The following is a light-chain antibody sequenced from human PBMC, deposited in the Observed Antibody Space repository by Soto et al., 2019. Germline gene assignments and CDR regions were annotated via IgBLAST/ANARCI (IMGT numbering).Light chain of an antibody. CDR3: QQYNNWHLT. V-gene: IGKV3-15*01. CDR1: QSVSSD. J-gene: IGKJ4*02. Sequence: EIVMTQSPATLSVSPGERATLSCRASQSVSSDLAWYQPKPGQAPRLLIYGASPRATGIPARFSGSGYGKEFTLDISSLQSEDFAVYYCQQYNNWHLTFGGGTKVEIK. CDR2: GAS.